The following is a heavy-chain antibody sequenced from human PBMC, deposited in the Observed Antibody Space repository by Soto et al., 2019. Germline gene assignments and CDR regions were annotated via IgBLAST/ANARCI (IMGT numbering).Heavy chain of an antibody. CDR1: GYTFTSYG. J-gene: IGHJ3*02. V-gene: IGHV1-18*01. CDR2: ISAYNGNT. CDR3: ARDRAGTMIVVVRDALDI. D-gene: IGHD3-22*01. Sequence: QVQLVQSGAEVKKPGASVKVSCKASGYTFTSYGISWVRQAPGQGLEWLGWISAYNGNTNYAQKLQGRVTMTTDTSTSTAYMELRSLRSDDTAVYYWARDRAGTMIVVVRDALDIWGQGTMVTVSS.